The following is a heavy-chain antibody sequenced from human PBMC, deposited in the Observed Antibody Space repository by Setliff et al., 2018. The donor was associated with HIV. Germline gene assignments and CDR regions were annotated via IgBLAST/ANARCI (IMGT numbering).Heavy chain of an antibody. CDR2: VYYSGTT. D-gene: IGHD6-13*01. CDR1: GGSISSTNYY. J-gene: IGHJ4*02. CDR3: ARGSHGTSWTDY. Sequence: SETLSLTCTVSGGSISSTNYYWGWIRQTPGKGLEWIGSVYYSGTTYYNPSLKSRVTMSVDTSTSRLSLKVHSVTAAGTAMYYCARGSHGTSWTDYWGQGTLVTVSS. V-gene: IGHV4-39*07.